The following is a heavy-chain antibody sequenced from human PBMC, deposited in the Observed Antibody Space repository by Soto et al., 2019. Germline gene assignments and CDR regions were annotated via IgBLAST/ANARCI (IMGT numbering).Heavy chain of an antibody. CDR2: IWYDGSNK. V-gene: IGHV3-33*01. CDR3: EIDAPRSYYYYGMDV. CDR1: GFTFSSYG. Sequence: QVQLVESGGGVVQPGRSLRLSCAASGFTFSSYGMHWVRQAPGKGLEWVAVIWYDGSNKYYADSVKGRFTNSRDNSKNTLYLQMNSLRAEDTAVYYCEIDAPRSYYYYGMDVWGQGTTVTVSS. J-gene: IGHJ6*02.